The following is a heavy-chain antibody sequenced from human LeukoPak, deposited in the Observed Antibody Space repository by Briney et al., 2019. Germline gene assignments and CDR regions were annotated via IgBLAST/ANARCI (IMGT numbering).Heavy chain of an antibody. Sequence: ASVKVSCKASGYTFTSYGISWVRQAPGQGLEGMGLISAYNGNTNDAQKLQGRVTMTTDTSTSTAYMELRSLRSDDTAVYYCARGVDIAVAGPGGMYVWGKGTTVTVSS. CDR3: ARGVDIAVAGPGGMYV. V-gene: IGHV1-18*04. CDR2: ISAYNGNT. D-gene: IGHD6-19*01. CDR1: GYTFTSYG. J-gene: IGHJ6*04.